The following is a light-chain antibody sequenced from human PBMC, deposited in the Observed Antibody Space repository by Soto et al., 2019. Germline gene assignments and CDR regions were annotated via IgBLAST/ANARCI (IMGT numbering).Light chain of an antibody. V-gene: IGKV3-20*01. CDR3: QHYGT. CDR2: GSS. CDR1: QSISSGY. Sequence: EIVLAQSPGTLSFSPGERATLTCRASQSISSGYLAWFQQKPGQAPRLLIYGSSSRATGIPDRFSGGGSGTEFTLTISSLEPEDFAVYYCQHYGTFGQGTKVDIK. J-gene: IGKJ1*01.